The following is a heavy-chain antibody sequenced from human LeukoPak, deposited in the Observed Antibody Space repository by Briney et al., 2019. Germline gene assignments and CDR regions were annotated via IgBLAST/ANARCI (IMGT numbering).Heavy chain of an antibody. V-gene: IGHV3-23*01. Sequence: GGSLRLSCAASAFTFSRYAMSWVRQAPGKGLEWVSTIRGRGGGTYFADSVKGRFSISRDNSKHTLYLQMNSLRAEDTAVYYCAKAPDRGVAIYFDYWGQGTLVTVSS. D-gene: IGHD3-3*01. J-gene: IGHJ4*02. CDR1: AFTFSRYA. CDR2: IRGRGGGT. CDR3: AKAPDRGVAIYFDY.